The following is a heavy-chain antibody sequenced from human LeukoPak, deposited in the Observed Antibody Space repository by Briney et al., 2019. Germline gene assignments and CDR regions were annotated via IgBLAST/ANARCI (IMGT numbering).Heavy chain of an antibody. CDR3: ARDSYQDYYGRFDP. D-gene: IGHD3-10*01. V-gene: IGHV3-23*01. CDR1: KFAFSSYA. Sequence: GGSLRLSCAASKFAFSSYAMSWVRQAPGKGLEWVSAISGGGGNTYYADSVKGRFTISRDNSENTLYLQMNGLTAEDTAMYYCARDSYQDYYGRFDPWGQGTLVIVSS. CDR2: ISGGGGNT. J-gene: IGHJ5*02.